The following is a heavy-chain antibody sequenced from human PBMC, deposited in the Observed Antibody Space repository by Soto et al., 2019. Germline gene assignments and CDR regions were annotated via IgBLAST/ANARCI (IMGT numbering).Heavy chain of an antibody. V-gene: IGHV3-23*01. Sequence: GGSLRLSCAASGFTFSTCAMNWVRQAPEKGLAWSCGISDTGVSTYYAVSVNGRCTISRDNSKNTLYLQMNSLRAEDTAVYYCAKDLSHTLGSGSYYDGMDVWGQGTTVTVAS. D-gene: IGHD3-16*01. CDR2: ISDTGVST. CDR3: AKDLSHTLGSGSYYDGMDV. CDR1: GFTFSTCA. J-gene: IGHJ6*02.